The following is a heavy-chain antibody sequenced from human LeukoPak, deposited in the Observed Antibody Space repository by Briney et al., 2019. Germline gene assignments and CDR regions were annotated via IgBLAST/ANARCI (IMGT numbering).Heavy chain of an antibody. D-gene: IGHD1-26*01. V-gene: IGHV4-4*08. Sequence: PSETLSLTCTVSGGSISSFYWSWIRQPPGKGLEWIGFFHATRSTNYNPSLKSRVSISVDTSKKQVSLGLNSVTAADTAVYYCARGDPTGRPGIGFDFWGQGTLVTVSS. J-gene: IGHJ4*02. CDR2: FHATRST. CDR3: ARGDPTGRPGIGFDF. CDR1: GGSISSFY.